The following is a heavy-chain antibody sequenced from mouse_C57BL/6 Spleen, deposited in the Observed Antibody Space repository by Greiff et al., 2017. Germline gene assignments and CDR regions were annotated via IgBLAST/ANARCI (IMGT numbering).Heavy chain of an antibody. J-gene: IGHJ3*01. CDR2: IHPNSGST. D-gene: IGHD2-4*01. CDR1: GYTFTSYW. CDR3: ASIYYDYDAVAY. Sequence: QVQLKESGAELVKPGASVKLSCKASGYTFTSYWMHWVKQRPGQGLEWIGMIHPNSGSTNYNEKFKSKATLTVDKSSSTAYMQLSSLTSEDSAVYYCASIYYDYDAVAYWGQGTLVTVSA. V-gene: IGHV1-64*01.